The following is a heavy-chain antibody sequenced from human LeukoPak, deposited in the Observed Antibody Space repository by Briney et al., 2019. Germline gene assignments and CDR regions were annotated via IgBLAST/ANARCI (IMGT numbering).Heavy chain of an antibody. CDR1: GGSFSGYY. D-gene: IGHD6-19*01. V-gene: IGHV4-34*01. Sequence: SETLSLTCAVYGGSFSGYYWSWIRQPPGKGLEWIGEINHSGSTNYNPSLKSRVTISVDTSKNQFSLKLSSVTAADTAVYYCARGLAYSSLLAWGQGTLVTVSS. J-gene: IGHJ4*02. CDR2: INHSGST. CDR3: ARGLAYSSLLA.